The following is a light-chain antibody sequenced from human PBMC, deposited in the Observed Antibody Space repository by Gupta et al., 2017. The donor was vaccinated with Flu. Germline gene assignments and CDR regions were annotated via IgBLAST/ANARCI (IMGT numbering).Light chain of an antibody. CDR1: QSVGTS. CDR3: QQRTNWLLT. CDR2: DAS. J-gene: IGKJ1*01. Sequence: PATLALSPGVRATLSCRASQSVGTSVAWYQQKPGQAPRLLIEDASNRATGSPARCSGGGSGTDCPPTSSSLEPEDFVVYYRQQRTNWLLTFGQGTKVEI. V-gene: IGKV3-11*01.